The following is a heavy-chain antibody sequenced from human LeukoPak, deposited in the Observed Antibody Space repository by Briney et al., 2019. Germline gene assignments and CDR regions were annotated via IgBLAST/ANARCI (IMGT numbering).Heavy chain of an antibody. CDR3: ARGDFDY. CDR1: GITVNTNY. V-gene: IGHV3-53*01. CDR2: VFSDGRT. J-gene: IGHJ4*02. Sequence: PGGSLRLFCAASGITVNTNYMSWVRQAPGKGLEWVSNVFSDGRTFYADSVKGRFTISRDSSKNSIFLQMNSLRAEDTAVYYCARGDFDYWGQGTLVTVSS.